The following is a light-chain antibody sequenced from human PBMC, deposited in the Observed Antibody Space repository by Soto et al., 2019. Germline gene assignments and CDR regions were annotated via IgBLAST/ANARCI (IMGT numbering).Light chain of an antibody. J-gene: IGLJ2*01. V-gene: IGLV1-51*01. CDR1: TSNIGKNY. CDR3: AAWDSSLSAVI. CDR2: DNN. Sequence: QSVLTQPPSVSAAPGQRVTISCSGSTSNIGKNYVSWYQQLPGAAPKLLIYDNNKRPSGIPDRFSGSKSGTSATLDITGLQTGDEADYYCAAWDSSLSAVIFGGGTKLTVL.